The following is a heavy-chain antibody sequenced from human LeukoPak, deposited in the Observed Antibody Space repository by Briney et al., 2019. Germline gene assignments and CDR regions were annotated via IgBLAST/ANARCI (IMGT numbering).Heavy chain of an antibody. Sequence: SETLSLTCTVSGGSVNSGRYYWPWLRQPAGKGLEWIGRLYTNDNTNYNPSLESRVSISLDTSKSQFYLQLTSVTAADTAVYFCARGVVTDDYYMDVWGKGTTVTVSS. CDR3: ARGVVTDDYYMDV. D-gene: IGHD2-21*02. J-gene: IGHJ6*03. CDR1: GGSVNSGRYY. CDR2: LYTNDNT. V-gene: IGHV4-61*02.